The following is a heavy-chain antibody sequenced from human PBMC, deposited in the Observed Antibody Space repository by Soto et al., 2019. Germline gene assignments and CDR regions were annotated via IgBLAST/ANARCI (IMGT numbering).Heavy chain of an antibody. CDR3: ARHVSVGGGGSCYGGICAFDI. D-gene: IGHD2-15*01. Sequence: ETLSLTCTVSGGSISSSSYYWGWIRQPPGKGLEWIGSIYYSGSTYYNPSLKSRVTISVDTSKNQFSLKLSSVTAADTAVYYCARHVSVGGGGSCYGGICAFDIWGQGTMVTVSS. J-gene: IGHJ3*02. CDR1: GGSISSSSYY. V-gene: IGHV4-39*01. CDR2: IYYSGST.